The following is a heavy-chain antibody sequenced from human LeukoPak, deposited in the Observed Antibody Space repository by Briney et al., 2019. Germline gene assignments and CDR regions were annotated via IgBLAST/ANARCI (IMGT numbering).Heavy chain of an antibody. J-gene: IGHJ3*02. CDR3: AKDKATYYDILTGYYTARNDAFDI. CDR1: GFTFSSYG. Sequence: PGGTLRLSCAASGFTFSSYGMSWVRQAPGKGLEWVSAISGSGGSTNYADSVKGRFTISRDNSKNTLYLQMNRLRAEDTGVYYCAKDKATYYDILTGYYTARNDAFDIWGQGTMVTVSS. CDR2: ISGSGGST. V-gene: IGHV3-23*01. D-gene: IGHD3-9*01.